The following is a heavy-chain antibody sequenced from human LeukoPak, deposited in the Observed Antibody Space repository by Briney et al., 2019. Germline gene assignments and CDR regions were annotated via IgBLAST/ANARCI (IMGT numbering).Heavy chain of an antibody. CDR3: ERDKLGYCSSTSCATRGFDY. Sequence: SQTLSLTCTVSGGSISSGSYYWSWMRQPAGKGLEWIGRIYTSGSTNYNPSLKSRVTISVDTSKNQFSLQLSSVTAADTAVYYCERDKLGYCSSTSCATRGFDYWGQGTLVTVSS. V-gene: IGHV4-61*02. J-gene: IGHJ4*02. CDR2: IYTSGST. D-gene: IGHD2-2*01. CDR1: GGSISSGSYY.